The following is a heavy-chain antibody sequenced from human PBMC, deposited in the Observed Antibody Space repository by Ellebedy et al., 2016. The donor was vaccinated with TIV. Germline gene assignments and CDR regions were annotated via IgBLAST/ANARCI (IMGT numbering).Heavy chain of an antibody. CDR3: AGGGRGFLLDY. J-gene: IGHJ4*02. Sequence: MPSETLSLTCTVSGGSISSYYWSWIRQPPGKGLEWIGYIYYSGSTNYNPSLKSRVTISADMSKNQFSLKLSSVTAADTAVYYCAGGGRGFLLDYWGQGTLVTVSS. V-gene: IGHV4-59*12. D-gene: IGHD2-15*01. CDR2: IYYSGST. CDR1: GGSISSYY.